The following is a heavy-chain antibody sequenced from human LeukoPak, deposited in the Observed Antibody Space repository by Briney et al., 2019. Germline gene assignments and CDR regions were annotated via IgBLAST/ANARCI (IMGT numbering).Heavy chain of an antibody. CDR2: IYSGGNT. D-gene: IGHD3-10*01. V-gene: IGHV3-66*01. J-gene: IGHJ4*02. Sequence: QAGGSLRLSCAASGFTVSNNDMCWVRQAPGKGLEWVSVIYSGGNTNYADSVKGRFIISRDNLKNTLFLQMNSLGAEDTAVYYCARAFQYGSGSYPYSLWGQGTLVTVSS. CDR3: ARAFQYGSGSYPYSL. CDR1: GFTVSNND.